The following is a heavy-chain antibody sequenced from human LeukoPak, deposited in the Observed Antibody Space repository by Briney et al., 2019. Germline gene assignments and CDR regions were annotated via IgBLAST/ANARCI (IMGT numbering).Heavy chain of an antibody. CDR2: INPNSGGT. CDR3: ANGITIFGVGTPVGYFQH. Sequence: KPGASVKVSCKASGYTFTGYYMHWVRQAPGQGLEWMGWINPNSGGTNYAQKFQGKVTMTRDTSISTAYMELSRLRSDDTAVYYCANGITIFGVGTPVGYFQHWGQGTLVTVSS. V-gene: IGHV1-2*02. CDR1: GYTFTGYY. J-gene: IGHJ1*01. D-gene: IGHD3-3*01.